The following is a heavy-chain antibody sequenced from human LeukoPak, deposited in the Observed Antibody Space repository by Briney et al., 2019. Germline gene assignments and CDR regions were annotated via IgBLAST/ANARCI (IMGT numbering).Heavy chain of an antibody. CDR3: ASGGLIGDSGSYYKGPGGGN. V-gene: IGHV1-8*01. D-gene: IGHD3-10*01. CDR1: GYTFTSYD. CDR2: MNPNSGNT. J-gene: IGHJ4*02. Sequence: ASVKVSCKASGYTFTSYDINWVRQATGQGLEWMGWMNPNSGNTGYAQKFQGRVTMTRNTSISTAYMELSSLRSEDTAVYYCASGGLIGDSGSYYKGPGGGNWGQGTLVTVSS.